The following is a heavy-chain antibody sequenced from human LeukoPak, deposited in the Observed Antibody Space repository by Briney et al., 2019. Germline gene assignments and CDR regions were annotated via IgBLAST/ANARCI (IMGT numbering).Heavy chain of an antibody. J-gene: IGHJ4*02. V-gene: IGHV3-21*01. CDR3: ARAVGGDNDL. CDR1: GVTFSSYG. D-gene: IGHD4-17*01. Sequence: GGSLRLSCAASGVTFSSYGMNWVRQAPGKGLEWVSSITSTSSYINYVDPVKGRFTISRDNAKNSVFLQMNSLRAEDTAVYYCARAVGGDNDLWGQGTLVTVSS. CDR2: ITSTSSYI.